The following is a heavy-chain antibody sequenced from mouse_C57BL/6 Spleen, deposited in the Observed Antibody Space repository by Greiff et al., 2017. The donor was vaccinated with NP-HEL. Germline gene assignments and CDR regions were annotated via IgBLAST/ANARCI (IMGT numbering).Heavy chain of an antibody. J-gene: IGHJ2*01. D-gene: IGHD2-3*01. Sequence: EVMLVESGGGLVKPGGSLKLSCAASGFTFSSYTMSWVRQTPEKRLEWVATISGGGGNTYYPDSVKGRFTISRDNAKNTLYLQMSSLRSEDTALYYCARLLYDGYYFDYWGQGTTLTVSS. CDR2: ISGGGGNT. V-gene: IGHV5-9*01. CDR1: GFTFSSYT. CDR3: ARLLYDGYYFDY.